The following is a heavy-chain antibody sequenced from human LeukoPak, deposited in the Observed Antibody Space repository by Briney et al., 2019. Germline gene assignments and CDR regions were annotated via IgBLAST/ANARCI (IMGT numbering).Heavy chain of an antibody. CDR2: ISSSGSTI. Sequence: PGGSLRLSCAASGFTFSSYEMNWVRQAPGKGLEWVSYISSSGSTIYYADSVKGRFTISRDNAKNSLYLQMNSLRAEDTAVYYCADTYYDILTGYYSRFDYWGQGTLVTVSS. CDR3: ADTYYDILTGYYSRFDY. CDR1: GFTFSSYE. V-gene: IGHV3-48*03. J-gene: IGHJ4*02. D-gene: IGHD3-9*01.